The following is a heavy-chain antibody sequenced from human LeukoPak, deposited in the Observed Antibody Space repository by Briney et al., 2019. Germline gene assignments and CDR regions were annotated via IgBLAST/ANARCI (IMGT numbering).Heavy chain of an antibody. CDR3: ARDGVEYYDILTGYYTFVSGYHYMDV. CDR1: GGSISSSSYY. CDR2: IYYSGST. V-gene: IGHV4-39*06. J-gene: IGHJ6*03. D-gene: IGHD3-9*01. Sequence: SETLSLTCTVSGGSISSSSYYWGWIRQPPGKGLEWIGSIYYSGSTYYNPSLKSRVTISVDTSKNQFPLKLSSVTAADTAVYYCARDGVEYYDILTGYYTFVSGYHYMDVWGKGTTVTVSS.